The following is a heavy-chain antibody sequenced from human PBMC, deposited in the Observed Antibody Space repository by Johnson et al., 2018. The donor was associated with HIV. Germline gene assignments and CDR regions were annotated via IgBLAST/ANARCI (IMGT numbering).Heavy chain of an antibody. V-gene: IGHV3-11*04. D-gene: IGHD3-22*01. CDR1: GFTFSDYY. CDR2: ISSSGSTI. CDR3: ARASGLYYYDSSGYPRGAFDI. J-gene: IGHJ3*02. Sequence: QVQLVESGGGLVKPGGSLRLSCAASGFTFSDYYMSWIRQAPGKGLEWISYISSSGSTIYYADSVKGRFTISRDNAKNSLYLQMNSLRAEDTAVYYCARASGLYYYDSSGYPRGAFDIWGKGTMVTVSS.